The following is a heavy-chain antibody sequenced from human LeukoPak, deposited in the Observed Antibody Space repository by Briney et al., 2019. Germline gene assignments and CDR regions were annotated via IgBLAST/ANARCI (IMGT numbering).Heavy chain of an antibody. CDR2: INHSGNT. J-gene: IGHJ4*02. Sequence: PSETLSLTCAVYGGSFSGYYWSWIRQPPGKGLEWIGEINHSGNTNYNPSLKSRVTISVDTSKNQFSLKLSSVTAADTAVYYCARGDRGARDTNPWAKYYFDYWGQGTLVTVSS. CDR3: ARGDRGARDTNPWAKYYFDY. V-gene: IGHV4-34*01. D-gene: IGHD2-8*01. CDR1: GGSFSGYY.